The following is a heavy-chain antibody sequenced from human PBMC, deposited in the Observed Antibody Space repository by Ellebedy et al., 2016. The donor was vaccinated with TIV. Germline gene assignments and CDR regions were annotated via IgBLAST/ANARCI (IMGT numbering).Heavy chain of an antibody. D-gene: IGHD4-11*01. CDR3: SFYSNSYYYYGMDV. J-gene: IGHJ6*02. Sequence: PGGSLRLSCAASGFTFSSYGMHWVRQAPGKGLEWVAVIWYDGSNKYYADSVKGRFTISRDNSKNTLYLQMNSLRAEDTAVYYCSFYSNSYYYYGMDVWGQGTTVTVSS. CDR1: GFTFSSYG. V-gene: IGHV3-33*01. CDR2: IWYDGSNK.